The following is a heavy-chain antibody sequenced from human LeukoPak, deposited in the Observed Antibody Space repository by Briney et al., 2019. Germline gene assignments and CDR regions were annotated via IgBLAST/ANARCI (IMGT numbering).Heavy chain of an antibody. V-gene: IGHV3-20*04. J-gene: IGHJ4*02. D-gene: IGHD3-3*01. CDR2: INWNGGST. CDR3: ASITIFGVASL. CDR1: GFTFDDYG. Sequence: PGGSLRLSCAASGFTFDDYGMSWVRQAPGKGLDWVSGINWNGGSTGYADSVKGRFTISRDNAKNSLYLQMNSLRAKDTALYYCASITIFGVASLWGQGTLVTVSS.